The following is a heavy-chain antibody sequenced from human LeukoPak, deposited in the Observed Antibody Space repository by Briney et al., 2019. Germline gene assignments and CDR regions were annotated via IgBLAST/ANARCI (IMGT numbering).Heavy chain of an antibody. D-gene: IGHD6-19*01. CDR3: ARGLNIAVAGTSGYYYYYYGMDV. CDR1: GYTFTSYD. Sequence: GASVKVSCKASGYTFTSYDINWVRQATGQGLEWMGWMNPNGGNTGYAQKFQGRVTMTRNTSISTAYMELSSLRSEDTAVYYCARGLNIAVAGTSGYYYYYYGMDVWGQGTTVTVSS. CDR2: MNPNGGNT. V-gene: IGHV1-8*01. J-gene: IGHJ6*02.